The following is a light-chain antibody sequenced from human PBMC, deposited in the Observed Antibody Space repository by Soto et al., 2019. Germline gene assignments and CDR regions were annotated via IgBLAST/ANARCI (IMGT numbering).Light chain of an antibody. J-gene: IGKJ4*01. CDR1: QSVGSY. CDR2: GAS. Sequence: EIVLTQSPVTLSLSPGERATLSCRASQSVGSYLTWYQKKPGQAPRLLIYGASNRATDIPARFSGSGSETDFTLTISSLEPEDFAVYYCQQRSDWPLTFGGGTKVEIK. CDR3: QQRSDWPLT. V-gene: IGKV3-11*01.